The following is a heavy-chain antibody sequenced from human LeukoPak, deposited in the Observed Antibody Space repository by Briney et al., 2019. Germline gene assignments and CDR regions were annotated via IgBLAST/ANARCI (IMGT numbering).Heavy chain of an antibody. V-gene: IGHV3-30*04. CDR1: GFTFSSYA. CDR2: ISYDGSNK. J-gene: IGHJ4*02. D-gene: IGHD5-24*01. CDR3: ARERGREGFDY. Sequence: GGSLRLSCAASGFTFSSYAMHWVRQAPGKGLEWVAVISYDGSNKYYADSVKGRFTISRDNAKNSLYLQMNSLRAEDTAVYYCARERGREGFDYWGQGTLVTVSS.